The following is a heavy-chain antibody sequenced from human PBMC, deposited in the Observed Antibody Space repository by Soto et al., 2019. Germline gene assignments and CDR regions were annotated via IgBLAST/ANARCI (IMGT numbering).Heavy chain of an antibody. J-gene: IGHJ4*02. D-gene: IGHD4-17*01. V-gene: IGHV4-34*01. CDR1: GGSFSGYY. CDR2: INHSGST. Sequence: TLSLTCAVYGGSFSGYYWSWIRQPPGKGLEWIGEINHSGSTNYNPSLKSRVTISVDTSKNQFSLKLSSVTAADTAVYYCARRIYGRTYYFDYWGQGTLVTVSS. CDR3: ARRIYGRTYYFDY.